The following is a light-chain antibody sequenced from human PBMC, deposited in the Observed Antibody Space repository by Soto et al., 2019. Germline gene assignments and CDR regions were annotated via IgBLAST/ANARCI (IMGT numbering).Light chain of an antibody. J-gene: IGKJ3*01. CDR1: QSVSSY. CDR3: QQRSNGST. V-gene: IGKV3-11*01. Sequence: EIVLTQSPATLSLSPGERATLSCRASQSVSSYLAWYQQKPGQAPRLLIYDASNRATGIPARFSGSGSGTDFTLTISSLEPEDFAVYYCQQRSNGSTFGPGTKVDIK. CDR2: DAS.